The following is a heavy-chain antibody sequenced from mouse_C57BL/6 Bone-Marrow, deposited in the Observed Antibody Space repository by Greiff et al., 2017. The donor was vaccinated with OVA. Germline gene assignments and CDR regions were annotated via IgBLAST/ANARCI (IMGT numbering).Heavy chain of an antibody. Sequence: EVKLMESGGGLVQPGGSLSLSCAASGFTFTDYYMSWVRQPPGQALEWLGFIRNKANGYTTEYSASVKGRFTISRDNSQSILYLQMNALRAEDSATYYCARYSGYCWYFDVWGTGTTVTVSS. CDR3: ARYSGYCWYFDV. CDR1: GFTFTDYY. CDR2: IRNKANGYTT. J-gene: IGHJ1*03. D-gene: IGHD2-3*01. V-gene: IGHV7-3*01.